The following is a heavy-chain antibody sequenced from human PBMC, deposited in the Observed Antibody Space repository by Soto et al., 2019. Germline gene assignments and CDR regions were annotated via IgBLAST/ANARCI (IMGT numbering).Heavy chain of an antibody. CDR2: ISHTGDT. CDR1: DASVWSDSYF. Sequence: QVQLRESGPGLLKPSETLSLTCTVSDASVWSDSYFWTWIRQPPGKGLEWIAYISHTGDTNYNPSLKSRVTISIDTSRNQFSLTVTSVTAAATAVYFCARIVVGVTVDLWGQGSLVTVSS. J-gene: IGHJ4*02. D-gene: IGHD1-26*01. CDR3: ARIVVGVTVDL. V-gene: IGHV4-61*01.